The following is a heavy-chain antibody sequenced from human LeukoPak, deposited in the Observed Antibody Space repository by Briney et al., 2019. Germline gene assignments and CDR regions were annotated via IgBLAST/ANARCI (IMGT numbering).Heavy chain of an antibody. CDR3: ARQFLSSGWYGY. CDR2: IYYSGST. D-gene: IGHD6-19*01. Sequence: SETLSLTCTVSGGSITSYYWSWIRQPPGKGLEWIGYIYYSGSTNYSPSLKSRVTISVDTSKNQFSLKLSSVTAADTAVYYCARQFLSSGWYGYWGQGTLVTVSS. J-gene: IGHJ4*02. V-gene: IGHV4-59*08. CDR1: GGSITSYY.